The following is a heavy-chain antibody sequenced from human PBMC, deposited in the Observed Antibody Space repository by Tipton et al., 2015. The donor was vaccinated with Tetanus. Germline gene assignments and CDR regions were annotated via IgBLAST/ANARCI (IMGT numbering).Heavy chain of an antibody. CDR2: ISYSGSN. V-gene: IGHV4-61*01. Sequence: TLSLNCTVSGGSVRSGSYYWNWIRQPPGKGLEWIGYISYSGSNNSNYSLKSRITISQDTSKNQFSLKLTSVTAADTAVYYCARANYDFPKKGPFDSWGQGTLVIVSS. J-gene: IGHJ4*02. CDR3: ARANYDFPKKGPFDS. D-gene: IGHD3-3*01. CDR1: GGSVRSGSYY.